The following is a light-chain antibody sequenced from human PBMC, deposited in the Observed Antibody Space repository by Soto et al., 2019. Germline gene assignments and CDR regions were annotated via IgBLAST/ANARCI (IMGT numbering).Light chain of an antibody. J-gene: IGKJ4*01. CDR1: RTLASSY. CDR2: AAS. V-gene: IGKV3-20*01. CDR3: QQLNSYPLT. Sequence: EIVLTQSPGTLSLSPGERATLSCRASRTLASSYLAWYQHKPGQAPRLLIYAASRRATGVPDKFSGSGSGADYTLTISSLQPEDFATYSGQQLNSYPLTFGGGTKVEIK.